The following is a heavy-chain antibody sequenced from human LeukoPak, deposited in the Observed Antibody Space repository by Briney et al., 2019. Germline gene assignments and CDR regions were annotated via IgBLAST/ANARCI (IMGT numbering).Heavy chain of an antibody. CDR3: ARGIMTPYYMDV. CDR1: GFTFSSFG. V-gene: IGHV3-21*01. D-gene: IGHD3-16*01. CDR2: ISTSSSYI. J-gene: IGHJ6*03. Sequence: PGGSLRLSCAASGFTFSSFGMSWVRQAPGKGLEWLSFISTSSSYIYYADSVKGRFTISRDNAKKSLYLQMNSLRAEDTAVYYCARGIMTPYYMDVWGGGTTVTVSS.